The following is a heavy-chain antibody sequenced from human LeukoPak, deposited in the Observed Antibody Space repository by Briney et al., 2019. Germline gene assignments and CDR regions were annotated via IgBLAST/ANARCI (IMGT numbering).Heavy chain of an antibody. V-gene: IGHV3-53*01. D-gene: IGHD1-14*01. Sequence: GGSLRLSCAASGFTVITNDMTWVRQAQGKGLEWVSVLYSDGNTKYADSVQGRFTISRDNSKNTLYLEMNSLSPDDTAVYYCARGVEPLAANTLAYWGQGTLVTVSS. CDR1: GFTVITND. CDR2: LYSDGNT. J-gene: IGHJ4*02. CDR3: ARGVEPLAANTLAY.